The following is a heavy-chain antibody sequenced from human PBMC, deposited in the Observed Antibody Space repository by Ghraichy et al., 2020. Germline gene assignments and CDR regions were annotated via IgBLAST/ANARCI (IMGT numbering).Heavy chain of an antibody. V-gene: IGHV3-7*05. CDR2: IKQDGSEK. J-gene: IGHJ3*02. Sequence: GESLNISCAASGFTFSNFWMSWVRQAPGKGLEWVANIKQDGSEKDYVDSVKGRFTISRDNAKNSLYLQMNSLRAEDTAVYYCIGLSWLAFDIWGQGTMVAVSS. D-gene: IGHD6-13*01. CDR3: IGLSWLAFDI. CDR1: GFTFSNFW.